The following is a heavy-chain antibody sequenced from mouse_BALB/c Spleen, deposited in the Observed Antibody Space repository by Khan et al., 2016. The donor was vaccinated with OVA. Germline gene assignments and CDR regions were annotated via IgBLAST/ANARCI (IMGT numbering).Heavy chain of an antibody. Sequence: QSGPELKKPGETVKISCKASGYTFTNYGMNWVKQSPGKALKWMGWINTYTGEPTYADDFKGRFAFSLETSASTAYLQINNLKKEDTATYFCARPPYFSYTLDYWGQGTSVTVSS. CDR2: INTYTGEP. V-gene: IGHV9-3-1*01. CDR3: ARPPYFSYTLDY. CDR1: GYTFTNYG. J-gene: IGHJ4*01. D-gene: IGHD2-10*01.